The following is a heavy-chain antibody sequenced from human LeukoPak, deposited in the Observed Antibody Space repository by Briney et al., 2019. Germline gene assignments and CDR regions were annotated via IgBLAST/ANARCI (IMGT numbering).Heavy chain of an antibody. J-gene: IGHJ2*01. CDR1: GGTFSSYA. CDR2: IIPIFGTA. V-gene: IGHV1-69*01. D-gene: IGHD3-16*02. Sequence: GSSVKVSCKASGGTFSSYAISWVRQAPGQGVEWMGGIIPIFGTANYAQKFQGRVTITADESTSTAYMELSSLRSEDTAVYYCARAESEGYDYVWGSYPWYFDLWGRGTLVTVS. CDR3: ARAESEGYDYVWGSYPWYFDL.